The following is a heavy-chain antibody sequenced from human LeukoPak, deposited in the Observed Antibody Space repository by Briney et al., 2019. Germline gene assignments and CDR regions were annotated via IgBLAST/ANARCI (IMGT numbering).Heavy chain of an antibody. Sequence: ASVKVSCKASGYTFTCYYMHWVRQAPGQGLEWMGWINPNSGGTNYAQKVQGRVTMTRDTSISTAYMELSRLRSDDTAVYYCARDSDPGTIFGVVIDYWGQGTLVTVSS. CDR2: INPNSGGT. V-gene: IGHV1-2*02. J-gene: IGHJ4*02. CDR3: ARDSDPGTIFGVVIDY. CDR1: GYTFTCYY. D-gene: IGHD3-3*01.